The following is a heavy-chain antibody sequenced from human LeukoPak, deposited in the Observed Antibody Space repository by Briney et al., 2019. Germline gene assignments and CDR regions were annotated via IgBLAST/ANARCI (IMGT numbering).Heavy chain of an antibody. V-gene: IGHV1-8*01. J-gene: IGHJ5*02. CDR1: GYTFTSYD. CDR3: ARGYYGSGSYYRVDWFDP. Sequence: GASVKVSCKASGYTFTSYDINWVRQATGQGLEWMGWMNPNSGNTGYAQKFQGRVTMTRNTSISTAYMELGSLRSEDTAVYYCARGYYGSGSYYRVDWFDPWGQGTLVTVSS. CDR2: MNPNSGNT. D-gene: IGHD3-10*01.